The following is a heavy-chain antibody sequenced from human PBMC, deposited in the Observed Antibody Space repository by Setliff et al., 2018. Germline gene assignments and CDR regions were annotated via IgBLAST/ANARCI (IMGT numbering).Heavy chain of an antibody. CDR2: ISAYTGRA. CDR1: GGSIRSGNDL. V-gene: IGHV4-30-4*01. Sequence: SETLSLTCTVSGGSIRSGNDLWSWLRQSPGKGLEWIAYISAYTGRAYYNPSLQSRAALSADTSKSQFSLRLTSVTAADTAVYYCARDVIDPVSSDAFDIWGQGRMVTVSS. CDR3: ARDVIDPVSSDAFDI. J-gene: IGHJ3*02.